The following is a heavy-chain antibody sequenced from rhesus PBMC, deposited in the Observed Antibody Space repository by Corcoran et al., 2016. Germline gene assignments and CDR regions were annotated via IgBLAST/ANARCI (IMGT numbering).Heavy chain of an antibody. V-gene: IGHV4-173*01. Sequence: QLQLQESGPGLVKPSETLSLTCAVSGGSISSNYWSWIRQPPGKGLEWIGRISGSGGRTAYNPTLKRRGTISTDTTKNQFSLKLSSVTAADTAVYYCARVSSGWETTSWGQGVLVTVSS. CDR3: ARVSSGWETTS. D-gene: IGHD6-31*01. J-gene: IGHJ4*01. CDR2: ISGSGGRT. CDR1: GGSISSNY.